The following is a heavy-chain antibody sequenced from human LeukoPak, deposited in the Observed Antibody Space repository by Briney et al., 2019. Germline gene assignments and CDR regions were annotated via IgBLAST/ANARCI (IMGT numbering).Heavy chain of an antibody. Sequence: PSQTLSLTCTVPGGSISSGDYYWSWIRQPPGKGLEWIGYIYYSGSTYYNPSLKSRVTISVDTSKNQFSLKLSSVTAADTAVYYCARDLTYYDFWSGYYTGMGLYDYWGQGTLVTVSS. D-gene: IGHD3-3*01. CDR3: ARDLTYYDFWSGYYTGMGLYDY. V-gene: IGHV4-30-4*08. J-gene: IGHJ4*02. CDR2: IYYSGST. CDR1: GGSISSGDYY.